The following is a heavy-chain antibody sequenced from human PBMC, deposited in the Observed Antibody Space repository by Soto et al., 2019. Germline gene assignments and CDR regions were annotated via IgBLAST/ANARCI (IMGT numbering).Heavy chain of an antibody. D-gene: IGHD3-10*01. J-gene: IGHJ4*02. CDR2: IYYSGST. CDR1: GGSISSGGYD. V-gene: IGHV4-31*03. CDR3: AREGGVSSHGLYYFDS. Sequence: SETLSLTCTVSGGSISSGGYDWSWIRQHPGKGLEWIGYIYYSGSTYYNPSLKSRVTISIDTSKNQFSLKLSSVTAADTAVYFCAREGGVSSHGLYYFDSWGQGTLVTVSS.